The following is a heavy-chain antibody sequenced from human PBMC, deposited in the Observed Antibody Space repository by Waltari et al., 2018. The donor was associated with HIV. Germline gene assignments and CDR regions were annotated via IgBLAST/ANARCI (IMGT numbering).Heavy chain of an antibody. Sequence: QVQLVQSGAEVKKPGASVKVSCKASGYTFTSYAMHWVRQAPGQRLEWMGWINAVNGNTKYSQKFQGRVTITRDTSASTAYMELSSLRSEDTAVYYCASQVAATPNENAFDIWGQGTMVTVSS. CDR1: GYTFTSYA. J-gene: IGHJ3*02. CDR2: INAVNGNT. V-gene: IGHV1-3*01. CDR3: ASQVAATPNENAFDI. D-gene: IGHD2-15*01.